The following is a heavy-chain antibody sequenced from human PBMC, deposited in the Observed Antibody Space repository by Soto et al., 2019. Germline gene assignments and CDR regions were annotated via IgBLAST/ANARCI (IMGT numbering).Heavy chain of an antibody. CDR1: GFPFRSYA. V-gene: IGHV3-23*01. CDR3: GKARYLLVDQPLYFES. Sequence: PGGSLRLSCAACGFPFRSYAMGWVRQAPGKGLEWISVISGSGEITLYTDSVKGRFTISRDFSNNTLSLQMNTLRADDTAIYYCGKARYLLVDQPLYFESWGQGTLVTVSS. J-gene: IGHJ4*02. CDR2: ISGSGEIT. D-gene: IGHD3-9*01.